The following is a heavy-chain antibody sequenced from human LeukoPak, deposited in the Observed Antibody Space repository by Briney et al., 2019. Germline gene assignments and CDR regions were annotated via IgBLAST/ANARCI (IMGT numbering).Heavy chain of an antibody. Sequence: GGSLRLSCAASGFTFTNAWMNWVRQVPGKGLEWVGRIKSKADGETIDYAAPVKGRFTFSRDDSKNMLYLQMNSLKSEDTAVYYCSTLTSRGLSDSWGQGTLVTVSS. CDR2: IKSKADGETI. CDR3: STLTSRGLSDS. J-gene: IGHJ4*02. D-gene: IGHD1-20*01. V-gene: IGHV3-15*07. CDR1: GFTFTNAW.